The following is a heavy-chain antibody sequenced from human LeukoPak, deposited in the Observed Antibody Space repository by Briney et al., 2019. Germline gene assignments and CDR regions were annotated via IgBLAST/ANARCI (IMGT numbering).Heavy chain of an antibody. D-gene: IGHD3-22*01. CDR1: GGSISSYY. V-gene: IGHV4-4*07. CDR3: ARAASYYYDSSGYYLYYFDY. CDR2: IYTSGST. J-gene: IGHJ4*02. Sequence: PSETLSLTCTVSGGSISSYYWSWIRQPAGKGLEWIGRIYTSGSTNYNPSLKSRVTMSVDTSKNQFSLKLSSVTAADTAVYYCARAASYYYDSSGYYLYYFDYWGQGTLVTVS.